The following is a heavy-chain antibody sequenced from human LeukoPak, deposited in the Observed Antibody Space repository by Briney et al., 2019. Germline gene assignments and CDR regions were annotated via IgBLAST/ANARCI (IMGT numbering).Heavy chain of an antibody. V-gene: IGHV3-30*02. CDR3: ATKPGIAAAGTDYFDY. Sequence: PGGSLRLSCAASGFTFSSYGMHWVRQAPGKGLEWVAFIRYDGSNKYYADSVKGRFTISRDNSKNTLYLQMNSLRAEDTAVYYCATKPGIAAAGTDYFDYWGQGTLVTVSS. CDR2: IRYDGSNK. D-gene: IGHD6-13*01. J-gene: IGHJ4*02. CDR1: GFTFSSYG.